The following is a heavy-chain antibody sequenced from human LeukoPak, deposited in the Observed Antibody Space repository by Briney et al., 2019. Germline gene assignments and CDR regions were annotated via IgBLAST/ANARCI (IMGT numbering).Heavy chain of an antibody. CDR3: AKDLISSGWFGWFDP. Sequence: GGSLRLSCAASGFTFSSYGMHWVRQAPGKGLEWVAVISYDGSNKYYVDSVKGRFTISRDNSKNSLYLQMNSLRTEDTALYYCAKDLISSGWFGWFDPWGQGTLVTVSS. CDR2: ISYDGSNK. D-gene: IGHD6-19*01. V-gene: IGHV3-30*18. CDR1: GFTFSSYG. J-gene: IGHJ5*02.